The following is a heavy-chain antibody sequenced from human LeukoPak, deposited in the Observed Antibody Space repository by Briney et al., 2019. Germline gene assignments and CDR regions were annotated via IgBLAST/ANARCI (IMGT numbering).Heavy chain of an antibody. CDR2: ISGSGGST. V-gene: IGHV3-23*01. CDR1: GFTFSSYA. CDR3: AKDLKYQLLSRWFDP. Sequence: GASLRLSCAASGFTFSSYAMSWVRQAPGKGLEWVSSISGSGGSTYHADSVKGRFTISRDNSKNTLYLQMNSPRAEDTAVYYCAKDLKYQLLSRWFDPWGQGTLVTVSS. D-gene: IGHD2-2*01. J-gene: IGHJ5*02.